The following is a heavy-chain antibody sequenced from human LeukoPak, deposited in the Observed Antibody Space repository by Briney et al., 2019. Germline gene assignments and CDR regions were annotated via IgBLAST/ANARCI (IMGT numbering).Heavy chain of an antibody. CDR1: GFTFSSYG. CDR2: ISYDGSNK. Sequence: PGGSLRLSCAASGFTFSSYGMHWVRQAPGKGLEWVAVISYDGSNKYYADSVKGRFTISRDNSKNTLYLQMNSLRAEDTAVYYCAKAHTPVRRVFVVGHWGQGTLVTVSS. V-gene: IGHV3-30*18. J-gene: IGHJ4*02. D-gene: IGHD2-15*01. CDR3: AKAHTPVRRVFVVGH.